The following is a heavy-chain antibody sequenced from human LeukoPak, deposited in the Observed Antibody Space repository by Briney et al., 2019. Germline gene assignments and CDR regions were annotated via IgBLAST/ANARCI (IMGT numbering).Heavy chain of an antibody. CDR2: ISDSSGST. CDR1: GFTFSGYY. CDR3: ARASGLGPGAYFDY. J-gene: IGHJ4*02. V-gene: IGHV3-11*06. D-gene: IGHD3-16*01. Sequence: GGSLRLSCAASGFTFSGYYMSWIRQAPGKGLECVSYISDSSGSTSYADSVKGRFTISRDNAKNSLYLQMSSLRADDTAVYYCARASGLGPGAYFDYWGRGTLVTVSS.